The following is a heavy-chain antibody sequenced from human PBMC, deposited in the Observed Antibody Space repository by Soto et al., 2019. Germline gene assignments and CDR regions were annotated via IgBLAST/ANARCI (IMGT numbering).Heavy chain of an antibody. CDR1: GDTFHFYS. V-gene: IGHV1-69*02. J-gene: IGHJ4*02. D-gene: IGHD3-10*01. CDR3: ASNYGSGYRAFAS. CDR2: VNPILSMS. Sequence: QVQLVQSGAEVKSAVSSVKVSCKASGDTFHFYSINWVRHAPGLGLEWVGRVNPILSMSNYAQRFQGRVTMTADKYTGTAYMALRSLRSEEPAIYYCASNYGSGYRAFASWGQGALVTVSS.